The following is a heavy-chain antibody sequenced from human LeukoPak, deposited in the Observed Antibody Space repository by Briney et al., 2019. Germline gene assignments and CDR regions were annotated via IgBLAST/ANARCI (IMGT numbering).Heavy chain of an antibody. J-gene: IGHJ4*02. CDR2: VYYSGSI. CDR1: GGSMTSWY. Sequence: SETLSLTCTVSGGSMTSWYWSWIRQPPGKGLEWIGYVYYSGSITYNPSLKSRVTISVDTSKNQFSLKLSSVTAADTAVYYCARGNGLDYFDHWGQGTLVTVSS. CDR3: ARGNGLDYFDH. V-gene: IGHV4-59*01. D-gene: IGHD2-8*01.